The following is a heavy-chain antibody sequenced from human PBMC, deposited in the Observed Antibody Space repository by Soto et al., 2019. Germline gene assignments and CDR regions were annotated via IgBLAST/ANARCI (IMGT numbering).Heavy chain of an antibody. Sequence: GGSLRLSCAASGFTFSSYWMHWVRQAPGKGLVWVSRINSDGSSTSYADSVKGRFTISRDNAKNTLYLQMNSLRAEDTAVYYCARFGNYYDSSGYYFDYWGQGTRVTVPQ. D-gene: IGHD3-22*01. CDR1: GFTFSSYW. V-gene: IGHV3-74*01. CDR3: ARFGNYYDSSGYYFDY. J-gene: IGHJ4*02. CDR2: INSDGSST.